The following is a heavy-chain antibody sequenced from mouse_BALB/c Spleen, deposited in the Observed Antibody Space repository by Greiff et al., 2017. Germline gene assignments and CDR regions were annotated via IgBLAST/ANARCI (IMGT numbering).Heavy chain of an antibody. CDR1: GFTFSDYY. CDR3: ALRGDWDQAMDD. D-gene: IGHD4-1*01. J-gene: IGHJ4*01. V-gene: IGHV5-4*02. CDR2: ISDGGSYT. Sequence: EVKLVESGGGLVKPGGSLKLSCAASGFTFSDYYMYWVRQTPEKRLEWVATISDGGSYTYYPDSVKGRFTISRDNAKNNLYLQMSSLKSEDTAMYYCALRGDWDQAMDDWGQGTSVTVSS.